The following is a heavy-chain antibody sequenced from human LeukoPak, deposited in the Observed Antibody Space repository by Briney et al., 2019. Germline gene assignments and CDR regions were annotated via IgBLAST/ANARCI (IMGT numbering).Heavy chain of an antibody. CDR1: GDPINSNYYF. CDR2: IYYSGST. Sequence: PSETLSLTCTVSGDPINSNYYFWGWIRQPPGKGLEWIGSIYYSGSTYYNPSLKSRVTISVDTSKNQFSLKLSSVTAADTAVYYCARVGYCSSTSCYSLFFDYWGQGTLVTVSS. V-gene: IGHV4-39*07. J-gene: IGHJ4*02. D-gene: IGHD2-2*01. CDR3: ARVGYCSSTSCYSLFFDY.